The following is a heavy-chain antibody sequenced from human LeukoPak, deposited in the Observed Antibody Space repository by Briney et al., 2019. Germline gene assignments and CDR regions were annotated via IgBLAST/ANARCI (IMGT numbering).Heavy chain of an antibody. D-gene: IGHD3-22*01. CDR3: AKDLYYYEIDY. Sequence: PGGSLRLSCAASGFTFSSYGLNWVRQAPGKGLEWVSVISGSGGSTYYADSVKGRFTISRDNSKNTLYLQMNSLRAEDTAVYYCAKDLYYYEIDYWGQGTLVTVSS. J-gene: IGHJ4*02. V-gene: IGHV3-23*01. CDR2: ISGSGGST. CDR1: GFTFSSYG.